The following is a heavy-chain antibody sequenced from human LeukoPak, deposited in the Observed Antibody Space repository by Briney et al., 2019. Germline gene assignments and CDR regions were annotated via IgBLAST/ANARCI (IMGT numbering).Heavy chain of an antibody. CDR3: AHKMTGDYFDY. CDR2: IYWSDDK. V-gene: IGHV2-5*01. J-gene: IGHJ4*02. D-gene: IGHD3-10*01. Sequence: KESGPTLVKPTQTLXLTCTFSWFSLSTSAVAVGWIRPPSGKALEWLALIYWSDDKRYSPSLKSGLTITKDTSKNQVVLTMTNMDPVDTATYYCAHKMTGDYFDYWGQGTLVTVSS. CDR1: WFSLSTSAVA.